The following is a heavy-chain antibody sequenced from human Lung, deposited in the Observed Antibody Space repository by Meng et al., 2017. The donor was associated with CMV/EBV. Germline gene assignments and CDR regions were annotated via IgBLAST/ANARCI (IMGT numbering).Heavy chain of an antibody. CDR1: GDTFTSYY. V-gene: IGHV1-46*01. D-gene: IGHD3-3*01. CDR3: ARDPRLSTYYDFWSGYKNGMDI. CDR2: INPSGGST. Sequence: ASVKVFXKASGDTFTSYYMHWVRQDPGQGLEWMVIINPSGGSTSYAQKFQGRVPMTRDTSTSTVYMELRSLRSEDTAVYYCARDPRLSTYYDFWSGYKNGMDIWGQGTXVTVSS. J-gene: IGHJ6*02.